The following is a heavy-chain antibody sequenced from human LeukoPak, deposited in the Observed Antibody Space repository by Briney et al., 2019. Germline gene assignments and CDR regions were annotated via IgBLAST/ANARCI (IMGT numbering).Heavy chain of an antibody. CDR1: GFTFSNAW. Sequence: KSVGSLRLSCAAPGFTFSNAWMSLVRQAPGKGMEWVGRIIRKSDGGTTDYAAPVKGRFTISRDESKNTLYLQMNSLKSEDTAVYYCTTELDVRPNHYWGQGTLVTVSS. D-gene: IGHD1-14*01. CDR3: TTELDVRPNHY. J-gene: IGHJ4*02. CDR2: IIRKSDGGTT. V-gene: IGHV3-15*01.